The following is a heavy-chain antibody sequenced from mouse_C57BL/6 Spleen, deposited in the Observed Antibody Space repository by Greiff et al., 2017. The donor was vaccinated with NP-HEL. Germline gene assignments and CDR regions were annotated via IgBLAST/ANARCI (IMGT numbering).Heavy chain of an antibody. CDR3: ARQDFGAY. CDR2: ISSGGSYT. J-gene: IGHJ3*01. Sequence: EVQLVESGGDLVKPGGSLKLSCAASGFTFSSYGMSWVRQTPDQRLEWVATISSGGSYTYYPDSVKGRFTISRDNAKNTLYLQMSSLKSEDTAMYYCARQDFGAYWGQGTLVTVSA. V-gene: IGHV5-6*01. CDR1: GFTFSSYG.